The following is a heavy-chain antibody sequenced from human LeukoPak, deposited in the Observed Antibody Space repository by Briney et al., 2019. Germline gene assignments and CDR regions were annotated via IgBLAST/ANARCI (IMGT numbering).Heavy chain of an antibody. CDR1: GGSISSGGYY. V-gene: IGHV4-31*03. J-gene: IGHJ4*02. Sequence: PSETLSLTCTVSGGSISSGGYYWSWIRQHPGKGLEWIGFIYYSGSTYYNPSLKSRVTFSVDTSKNQFSQRLSSVNAADTAVYYCARGGDRRGFDYWGQGTLVTVSS. CDR2: IYYSGST. CDR3: ARGGDRRGFDY. D-gene: IGHD1-14*01.